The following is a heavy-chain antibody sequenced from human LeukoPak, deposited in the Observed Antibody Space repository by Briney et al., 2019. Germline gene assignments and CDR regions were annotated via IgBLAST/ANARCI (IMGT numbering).Heavy chain of an antibody. Sequence: PGGSLRLSCAASGFTFSSFGMNWVRQAPGKGLEWVSSLSSSSSYIYYADSVKGRFTISRDNAKNSLYLQMNSLRAEDTAVYYCARSPNYKGYFDYWGQGTLVTVSS. CDR1: GFTFSSFG. J-gene: IGHJ4*02. V-gene: IGHV3-21*01. D-gene: IGHD3-10*01. CDR2: LSSSSSYI. CDR3: ARSPNYKGYFDY.